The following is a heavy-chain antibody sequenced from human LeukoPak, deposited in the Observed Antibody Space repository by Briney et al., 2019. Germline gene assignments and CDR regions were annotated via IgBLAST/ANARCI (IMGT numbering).Heavy chain of an antibody. CDR3: ARDRGSSWQNWFDP. D-gene: IGHD6-13*01. J-gene: IGHJ5*02. Sequence: PSQTLSLTCAVSGGSISSGGYSWSWMRQPPGQGLEWIGYIYHSGSTYYNPSLKSRVTISVDRSKNQFSLKLSSVTAADTAVYYCARDRGSSWQNWFDPWGQGTLVTVSS. V-gene: IGHV4-30-2*01. CDR1: GGSISSGGYS. CDR2: IYHSGST.